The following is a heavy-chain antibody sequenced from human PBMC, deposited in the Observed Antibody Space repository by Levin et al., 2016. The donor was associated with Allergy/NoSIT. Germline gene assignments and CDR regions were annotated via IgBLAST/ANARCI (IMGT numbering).Heavy chain of an antibody. CDR1: GASINTGGYY. Sequence: SETLSLTCTVSGASINTGGYYWWSWIRQHPGKGLEWIGYSYNSGSTDYNPSLESRITILVDTSKNQFSLELSSVTGADTAIYYCARANPRLSIFDSWGQGTLVTVSS. V-gene: IGHV4-31*03. CDR2: SYNSGST. CDR3: ARANPRLSIFDS. D-gene: IGHD3-10*01. J-gene: IGHJ4*02.